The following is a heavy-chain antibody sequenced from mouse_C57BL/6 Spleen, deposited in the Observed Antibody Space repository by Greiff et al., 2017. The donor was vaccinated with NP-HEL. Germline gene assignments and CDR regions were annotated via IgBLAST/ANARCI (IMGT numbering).Heavy chain of an antibody. CDR3: ARLGPYYYAMDY. D-gene: IGHD4-1*01. CDR2: IYPSDSET. J-gene: IGHJ4*01. Sequence: QVQLQQPGAELVRPGSSVKLSCKASGYTFTSYWMDWVKQRPGQGLEWIGNIYPSDSETHYNQKFKDKATLSVDKSSSTAYMQLSSLTSEDSAVYYGARLGPYYYAMDYWGQGTSVTVSS. V-gene: IGHV1-61*01. CDR1: GYTFTSYW.